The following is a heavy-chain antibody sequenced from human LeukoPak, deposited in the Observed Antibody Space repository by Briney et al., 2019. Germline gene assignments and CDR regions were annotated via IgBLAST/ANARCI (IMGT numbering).Heavy chain of an antibody. J-gene: IGHJ4*02. Sequence: ASVKVSCKASGYTFTGYYMHWVRQAPGQGLEWMGWINPNSGGTNYAQKFQGRVTMTRDTSISTAYMELSRLRSDDTAVYYCARELGYCSSTSCYTGFDYWGQGTLVTVSS. D-gene: IGHD2-2*02. CDR2: INPNSGGT. V-gene: IGHV1-2*02. CDR1: GYTFTGYY. CDR3: ARELGYCSSTSCYTGFDY.